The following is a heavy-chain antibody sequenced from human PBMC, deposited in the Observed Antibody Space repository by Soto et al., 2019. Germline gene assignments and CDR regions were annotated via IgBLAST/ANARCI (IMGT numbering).Heavy chain of an antibody. CDR2: ISAYNGNT. V-gene: IGHV1-18*01. Sequence: ASVKVSCTASGYTFTSYGISWVRQAPGQGLEWMGWISAYNGNTNYAQKLQGRVTMTTDTSTSTAYMELRSLRSDDTAVYYCARGAGEFSYYYGMDVWGQGTTVTVSS. CDR1: GYTFTSYG. D-gene: IGHD3-10*01. J-gene: IGHJ6*02. CDR3: ARGAGEFSYYYGMDV.